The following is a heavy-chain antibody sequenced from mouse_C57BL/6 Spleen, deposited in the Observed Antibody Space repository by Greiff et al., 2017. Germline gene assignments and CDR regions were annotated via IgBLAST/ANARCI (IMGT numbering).Heavy chain of an antibody. CDR3: AKSNYSYYAMDY. V-gene: IGHV1-53*01. D-gene: IGHD2-5*01. Sequence: QVHVKQPGTELVKPGASVKLSCKASGYTFTSYWMHWVKQRPGQGLEWIGNINPSNGGTNYNEKFKGKATLTVDKSTSTAYMQLSSLTSEDSAVYYCAKSNYSYYAMDYWGQGTSVTVSS. CDR1: GYTFTSYW. CDR2: INPSNGGT. J-gene: IGHJ4*01.